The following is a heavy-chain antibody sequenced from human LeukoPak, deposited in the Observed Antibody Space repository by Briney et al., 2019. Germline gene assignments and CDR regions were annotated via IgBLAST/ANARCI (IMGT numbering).Heavy chain of an antibody. D-gene: IGHD6-19*01. V-gene: IGHV3-48*03. CDR3: ARVGLGGWYVAFDI. CDR1: GFTFSSYE. Sequence: GGSLRLSCAASGFTFSSYEMNWVRQAPGKGLEWVSYISSSGSTIYYADSVKGRFTISRDNAKNSLYLQMTSLRPEDTAVYYCARVGLGGWYVAFDIWGQGTMVTVSS. J-gene: IGHJ3*02. CDR2: ISSSGSTI.